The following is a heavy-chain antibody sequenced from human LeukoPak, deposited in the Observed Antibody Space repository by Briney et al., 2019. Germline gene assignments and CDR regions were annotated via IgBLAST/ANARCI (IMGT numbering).Heavy chain of an antibody. J-gene: IGHJ4*02. CDR3: ARIDDYGDNYYFDY. V-gene: IGHV4-39*07. D-gene: IGHD4-17*01. CDR1: GGSISSSSYY. Sequence: PSETLSLTCTVSGGSISSSSYYWGWIRQPPGKGLEWIGSIYYSGSIYHNPSLKSRVTISVDTSKNQFSLKLSSVTAAGTAVYYCARIDDYGDNYYFDYWGQGTLVTVSS. CDR2: IYYSGSI.